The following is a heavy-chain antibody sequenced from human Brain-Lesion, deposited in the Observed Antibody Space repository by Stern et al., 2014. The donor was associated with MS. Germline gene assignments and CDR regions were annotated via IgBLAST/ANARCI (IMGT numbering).Heavy chain of an antibody. CDR3: ARGRVVPGFQYYATDV. D-gene: IGHD2-2*01. CDR1: GGSISSGGYY. V-gene: IGHV4-61*02. CDR2: IFNSGST. J-gene: IGHJ6*02. Sequence: QVHLVESGPGLVKPSQTLSLSCTVSGGSISSGGYYWSWIRQPAGKGLEWIGRIFNSGSTSYNPPLKSRVTLSIDTPKNQFSLRLNSMTAADTAVYYCARGRVVPGFQYYATDVWGQGTTVIVS.